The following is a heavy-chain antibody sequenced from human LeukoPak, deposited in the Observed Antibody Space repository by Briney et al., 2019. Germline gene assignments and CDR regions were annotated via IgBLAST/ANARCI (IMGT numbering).Heavy chain of an antibody. CDR2: IKQDGSEK. D-gene: IGHD6-13*01. V-gene: IGHV3-7*01. CDR3: ASTWAIAAAGNY. J-gene: IGHJ4*02. CDR1: GFTFKSYA. Sequence: PGGSLRLSCSASGFTFKSYAMHWVRQAPGKGLEWVANIKQDGSEKYYVDSVKGRFTISRDNAKNSLYLQMNSLRAEDTAVYYCASTWAIAAAGNYWGQGTLVTVSS.